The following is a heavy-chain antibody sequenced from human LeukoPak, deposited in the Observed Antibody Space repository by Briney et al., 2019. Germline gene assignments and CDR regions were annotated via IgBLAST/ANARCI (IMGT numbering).Heavy chain of an antibody. CDR2: ISSNGGST. J-gene: IGHJ4*02. Sequence: PGGSLRLSSAASGFTFSSYDMHWVRQAPGKGLGYVSAISSNGGSTYYANSVKGRFIISRDNSKNTLYLQMGSLRAEDMAVYYCARDRITMISSGFDYWGQGTLVTVSS. V-gene: IGHV3-64*01. D-gene: IGHD3-22*01. CDR1: GFTFSSYD. CDR3: ARDRITMISSGFDY.